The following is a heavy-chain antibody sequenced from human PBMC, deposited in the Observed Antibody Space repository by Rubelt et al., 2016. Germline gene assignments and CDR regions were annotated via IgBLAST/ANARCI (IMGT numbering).Heavy chain of an antibody. V-gene: IGHV4-38-2*02. CDR2: IYYGGPT. CDR3: ARDLSGYNSY. J-gene: IGHJ4*02. CDR1: GYSITSAYY. Sequence: QVQLQESGPGLVKPSETLSLTCTVSGYSITSAYYWGWIRQPPGKGLEWIGLIYYGGPTYYNPSLKSRVTISVDTSKNQFSLKLSSVTAADTAVYYCARDLSGYNSYWGQGTLVTVSS. D-gene: IGHD5-24*01.